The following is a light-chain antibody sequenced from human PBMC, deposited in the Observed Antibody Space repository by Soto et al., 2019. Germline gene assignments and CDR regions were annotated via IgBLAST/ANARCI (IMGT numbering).Light chain of an antibody. CDR1: QSVSSN. CDR2: GAS. J-gene: IGKJ4*01. V-gene: IGKV3D-15*01. CDR3: HQYDYWPLT. Sequence: EVVMTQSPATLSMSPGESATLSCRASQSVSSNLAWYQQKPGQAPRLLLYGASTRATGIPARFSGSGSGTDFTLTISSLQSEDFAVYYCHQYDYWPLTFVRGTKVQMK.